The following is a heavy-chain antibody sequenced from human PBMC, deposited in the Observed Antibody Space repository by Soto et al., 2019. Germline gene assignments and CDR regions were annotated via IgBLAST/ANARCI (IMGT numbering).Heavy chain of an antibody. Sequence: SETLSLTCTVSGGSISSGDYYWSWIRQPPGKGLEWIGYIYYSGSTYYNPSLKSRVTISVDTSKNQFSLKLSSVTAADTALYYCARDQVLRYSNYYYYGMDVWGQGTTVTVSS. D-gene: IGHD3-9*01. J-gene: IGHJ6*02. CDR2: IYYSGST. CDR3: ARDQVLRYSNYYYYGMDV. CDR1: GGSISSGDYY. V-gene: IGHV4-30-4*01.